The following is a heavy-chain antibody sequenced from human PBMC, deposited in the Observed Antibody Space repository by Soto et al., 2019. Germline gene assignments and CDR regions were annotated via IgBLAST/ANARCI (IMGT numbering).Heavy chain of an antibody. V-gene: IGHV1-69*01. CDR3: TRSESRETGDH. J-gene: IGHJ4*02. Sequence: QVQLVQSGAEVKKPGSSVKVSCKASGGTLNTYAIHWVRQAPGQGFEWMGGTTPILGTTDYAQKFQGKLTISADEVRNTLYMELRSLTSDDTAVYYCTRSESRETGDHWGQGTLVVVSS. CDR1: GGTLNTYA. CDR2: TTPILGTT.